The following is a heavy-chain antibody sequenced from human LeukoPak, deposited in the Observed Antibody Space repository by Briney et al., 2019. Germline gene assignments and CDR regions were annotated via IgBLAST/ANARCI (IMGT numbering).Heavy chain of an antibody. CDR1: GFTFSSYA. CDR3: ASLRRYYDSNLIDY. J-gene: IGHJ4*02. D-gene: IGHD3-22*01. CDR2: INHSGST. Sequence: GSLRLSCAASGFTFSSYAMHWIRQPPGKGLEWIGEINHSGSTNYNPSLKSRVTISVDTSKNQFSLKLSSVTAADTAVYYCASLRRYYDSNLIDYWGQGTLVTVSS. V-gene: IGHV4-34*01.